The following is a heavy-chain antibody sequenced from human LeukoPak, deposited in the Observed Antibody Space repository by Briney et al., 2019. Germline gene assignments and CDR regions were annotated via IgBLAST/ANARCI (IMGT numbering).Heavy chain of an antibody. Sequence: PGGSLRLSCAASGFTFSGYTMNWVRQAPGKGLEWVSTISDGSSNTHYADSVKGRFTIYGDDSKSTVYLQMNSLRAEDTATYYCTSRILAHFDHWGQGTVVTVSS. D-gene: IGHD5-18*01. CDR3: TSRILAHFDH. CDR1: GFTFSGYT. V-gene: IGHV3-23*01. CDR2: ISDGSSNT. J-gene: IGHJ4*02.